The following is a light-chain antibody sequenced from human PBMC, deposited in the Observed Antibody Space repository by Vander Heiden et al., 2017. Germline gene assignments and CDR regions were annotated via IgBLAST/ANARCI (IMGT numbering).Light chain of an antibody. CDR3: QQYYSTPYT. J-gene: IGKJ2*01. CDR2: WAS. Sequence: IVMTQSPDSLAVSLGERATINCKSSQSVLYSSKNKNYLAWYQQKPGQPPKLLIYWASTRESGVPDRFSGSGSGTDFTLTISSLQAEDVAVYYCQQYYSTPYTFGQGTKLEI. V-gene: IGKV4-1*01. CDR1: QSVLYSSKNKNY.